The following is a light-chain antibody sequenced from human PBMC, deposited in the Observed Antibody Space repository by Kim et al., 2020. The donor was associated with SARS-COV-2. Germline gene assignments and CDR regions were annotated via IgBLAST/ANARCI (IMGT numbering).Light chain of an antibody. CDR3: SSYTTSTTVV. V-gene: IGLV2-14*03. CDR2: VVF. CDR1: DGDVGAYSF. J-gene: IGLJ2*01. Sequence: GQSLTISCTGTDGDVGAYSFVSWYQQHPDKAPQLIIYVVFNRPSGVSNRFSGSKSGNPASLTISGLQAEDEADYYCSSYTTSTTVVFGGGTKVTVL.